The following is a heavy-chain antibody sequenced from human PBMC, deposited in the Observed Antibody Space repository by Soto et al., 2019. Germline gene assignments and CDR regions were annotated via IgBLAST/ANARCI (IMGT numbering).Heavy chain of an antibody. V-gene: IGHV1-18*04. CDR1: GYTFRSYG. D-gene: IGHD3-16*02. Sequence: ASVKVSCKASGYTFRSYGISWVRQAPGQGLEWVGWISAYNGDTHYAPKFQDRITLTTETSTDTAYMELRSLRLDDTAVYYCAISGPYDYGGGSYRSYCGMDVWGKGNTVTV. CDR3: AISGPYDYGGGSYRSYCGMDV. CDR2: ISAYNGDT. J-gene: IGHJ6*04.